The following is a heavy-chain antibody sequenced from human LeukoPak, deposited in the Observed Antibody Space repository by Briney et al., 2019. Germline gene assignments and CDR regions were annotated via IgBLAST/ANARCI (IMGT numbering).Heavy chain of an antibody. V-gene: IGHV4-39*07. CDR2: IYYSGCT. CDR1: GGSVSGTNYY. CDR3: ARSYDFWSGYLDV. D-gene: IGHD3-3*01. Sequence: SETLSLTCTVSGGSVSGTNYYWGWIRQPPGKGLEWIGNIYYSGCTYYNPSLKSRVTISVDTSKNQFSLKLSSETAADTAVYYCARSYDFWSGYLDVWGKGTTVTVSS. J-gene: IGHJ6*03.